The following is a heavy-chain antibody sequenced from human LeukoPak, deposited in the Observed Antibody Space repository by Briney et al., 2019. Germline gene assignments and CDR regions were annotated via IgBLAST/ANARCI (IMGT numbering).Heavy chain of an antibody. J-gene: IGHJ4*02. CDR2: INHSGST. CDR3: ARSRDGYKRKYYFDY. D-gene: IGHD5-24*01. Sequence: SETLSLTCAVYGGSFSGYYWSWIRQPPGKGLEWIGEINHSGSTNYNPSLKSRVTISVDTSKNQFSLKLSSATAADTAVYYCARSRDGYKRKYYFDYWGQGTLVTVSS. V-gene: IGHV4-34*01. CDR1: GGSFSGYY.